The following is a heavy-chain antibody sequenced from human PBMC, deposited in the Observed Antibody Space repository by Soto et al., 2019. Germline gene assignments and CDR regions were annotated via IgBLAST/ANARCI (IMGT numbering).Heavy chain of an antibody. J-gene: IGHJ4*02. CDR2: ISWTSGNI. D-gene: IGHD5-18*01. CDR1: GFTFDDYA. CDR3: VRSKGGYSYGTPFDY. V-gene: IGHV3-9*01. Sequence: EVQLEESGGALVQPGRSLRLSCAASGFTFDDYAMHWVRQVLGKGLEWVSSISWTSGNIGYADSVKGRFTTSRDNAKNSLYLQMNSLRPEDTDLYYCVRSKGGYSYGTPFDYWGQGTLVTVSS.